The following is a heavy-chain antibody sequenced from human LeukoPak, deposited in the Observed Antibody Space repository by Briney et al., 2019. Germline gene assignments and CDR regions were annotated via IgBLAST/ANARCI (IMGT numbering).Heavy chain of an antibody. J-gene: IGHJ4*02. CDR2: ISAYNGNT. CDR3: ARVSELLWELDY. Sequence: ASVKVSCKASGYTFTSYGISWVRQAPGQGLEWMGWISAYNGNTNYAQKLQGRVTMTADTSTSTAYMELRSLRSDDTAVYYCARVSELLWELDYWGQGTLVTVSS. D-gene: IGHD1-26*01. V-gene: IGHV1-18*01. CDR1: GYTFTSYG.